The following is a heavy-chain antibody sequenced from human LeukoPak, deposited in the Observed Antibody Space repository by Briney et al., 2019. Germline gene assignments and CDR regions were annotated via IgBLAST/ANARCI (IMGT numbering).Heavy chain of an antibody. J-gene: IGHJ4*02. V-gene: IGHV4-34*01. D-gene: IGHD6-13*01. CDR3: ARIAAADFDY. CDR2: INHSGSA. CDR1: GESFSGYY. Sequence: SETLSLTCAVYGESFSGYYWSWIRQPPGKRLEWIGEINHSGSANYNPSLKSRVTISVDTSKNQFSLKLSSVTAADTAVYYCARIAAADFDYWGQGTLVTVSS.